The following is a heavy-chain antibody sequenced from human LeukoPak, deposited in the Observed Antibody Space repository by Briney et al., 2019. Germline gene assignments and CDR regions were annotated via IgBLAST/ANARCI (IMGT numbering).Heavy chain of an antibody. V-gene: IGHV3-33*01. Sequence: GGSLRLSCAASGFTFRSYGMHWVRQAPGKGLEWVAVIWYDGSNKYYADSVKGRFTVSRDDSKNTLYLQMNSLRAEDTAVYYCAREGDYGDYVVDYWGQGTLVTVSS. J-gene: IGHJ4*02. CDR2: IWYDGSNK. D-gene: IGHD4-17*01. CDR1: GFTFRSYG. CDR3: AREGDYGDYVVDY.